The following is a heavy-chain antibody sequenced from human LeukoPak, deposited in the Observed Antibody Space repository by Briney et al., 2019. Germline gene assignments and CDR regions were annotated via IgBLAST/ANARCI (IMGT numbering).Heavy chain of an antibody. J-gene: IGHJ3*02. CDR2: IT. V-gene: IGHV4-59*01. CDR3: ARIRMVRGRKLKDAFDI. CDR1: GGSISGYS. D-gene: IGHD3-10*01. Sequence: SETLSLTCSVSGGSISGYSWSWIRQSPGKGLEWIGNITNYSPSLKTRVSISLDKSNNQFSLNLRSVTAADTAVYYCARIRMVRGRKLKDAFDIWGQGTMVTVSS.